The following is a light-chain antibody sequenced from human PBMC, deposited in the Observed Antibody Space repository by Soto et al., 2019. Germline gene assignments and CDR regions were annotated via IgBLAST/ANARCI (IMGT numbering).Light chain of an antibody. CDR1: QSLTSGY. J-gene: IGKJ4*01. V-gene: IGKV3-20*01. CDR3: KQYDNSPLT. Sequence: DIVLTQSPGTLSLSPGEGATLSCKVSQSLTSGYLAWYQQKPGQAHRILIYAASSRAPGIPDRFSGSGSGTDFTLSVSGLEPEDFAVYYCKQYDNSPLTFGGGTKVDIK. CDR2: AAS.